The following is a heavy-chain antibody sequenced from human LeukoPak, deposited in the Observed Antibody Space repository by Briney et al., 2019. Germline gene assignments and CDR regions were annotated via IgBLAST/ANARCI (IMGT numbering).Heavy chain of an antibody. Sequence: KPSETLSLTCTVSGYSISGGYYWCWIRQPPGKGLEWIGSIYHSGSTYYNPSLESRVTISVDTSKNQFSLKLTSVTAADTAVYYCARDGTLSSGDAFDIWGQGTMVTVSS. CDR1: GYSISGGYY. J-gene: IGHJ3*02. CDR2: IYHSGST. CDR3: ARDGTLSSGDAFDI. V-gene: IGHV4-38-2*02. D-gene: IGHD3-22*01.